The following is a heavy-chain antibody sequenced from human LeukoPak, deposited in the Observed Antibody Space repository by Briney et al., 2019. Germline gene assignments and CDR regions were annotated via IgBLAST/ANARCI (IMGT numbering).Heavy chain of an antibody. V-gene: IGHV5-51*01. D-gene: IGHD6-19*01. Sequence: GESLKISCKGSGYSFTSYWIGWVRQMPGKGLEWMGIIYPGDSDTRYSPSFQGQVTISADKSISTAYLQWSSLKASDTAMCYCATSPRYSSGFYYYYGMDVWGQGTTVTVSS. CDR1: GYSFTSYW. CDR2: IYPGDSDT. J-gene: IGHJ6*02. CDR3: ATSPRYSSGFYYYYGMDV.